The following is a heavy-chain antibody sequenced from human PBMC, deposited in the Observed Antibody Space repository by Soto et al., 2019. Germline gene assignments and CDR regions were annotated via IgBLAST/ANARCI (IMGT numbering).Heavy chain of an antibody. D-gene: IGHD5-18*01. CDR2: IYTSGST. J-gene: IGHJ4*02. Sequence: SETLSLTCSVSGTSVSNYYWSWIRQPAGKGLEHIGRIYTSGSTSYNPSLKSRVTMSMDTSQTQIYLNLTSVTAADTAVYYCARGGIQLSYAFDYWGQGIQVTVXS. CDR3: ARGGIQLSYAFDY. CDR1: GTSVSNYY. V-gene: IGHV4-4*07.